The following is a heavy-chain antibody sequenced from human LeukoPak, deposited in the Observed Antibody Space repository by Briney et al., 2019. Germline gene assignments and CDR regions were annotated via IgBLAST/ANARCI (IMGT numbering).Heavy chain of an antibody. D-gene: IGHD3-10*02. Sequence: PGGSLRLSCAASGFTFSSYTMNWVRQAPGKGLEWVSYISSGNSNIYYADSVKGRFTISRDNAKNSLYLQMNSLGAEDTAVYYCAELGITMIGGVWGKGTTVTISS. CDR2: ISSGNSNI. CDR3: AELGITMIGGV. J-gene: IGHJ6*04. CDR1: GFTFSSYT. V-gene: IGHV3-48*01.